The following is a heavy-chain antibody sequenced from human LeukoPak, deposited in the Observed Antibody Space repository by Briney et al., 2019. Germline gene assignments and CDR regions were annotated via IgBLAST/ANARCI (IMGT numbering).Heavy chain of an antibody. D-gene: IGHD3-16*01. CDR1: GLSISGYW. V-gene: IGHV3-74*01. Sequence: QPGGSLRLSCTASGLSISGYWMHWVRQAPGKGLVWLSRINSDGSGTDYADSVKGRFTVSRDNGKNTVYLRMSSLRAEDTAVYYCARDPYILDAARGQGTLVTVSS. CDR3: ARDPYILDAA. J-gene: IGHJ4*02. CDR2: INSDGSGT.